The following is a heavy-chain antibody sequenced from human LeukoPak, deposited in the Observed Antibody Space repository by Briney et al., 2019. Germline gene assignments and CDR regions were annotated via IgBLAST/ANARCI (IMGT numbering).Heavy chain of an antibody. D-gene: IGHD6-19*01. J-gene: IGHJ4*02. V-gene: IGHV4-39*07. Sequence: SETLSLTCTVSSGSISSSSYYWGWIRQPPGKGLEWIGSIYYSGSTYYNPSLKSRVTISVDTSKNQFSLKLSSVTAADTAVYYCARDSSGGDYWGQGTLVTVSS. CDR1: SGSISSSSYY. CDR3: ARDSSGGDY. CDR2: IYYSGST.